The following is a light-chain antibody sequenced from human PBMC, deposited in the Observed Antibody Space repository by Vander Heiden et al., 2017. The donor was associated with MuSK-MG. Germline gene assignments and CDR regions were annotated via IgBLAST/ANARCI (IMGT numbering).Light chain of an antibody. CDR2: QDE. J-gene: IGLJ2*01. CDR1: NLGDKF. CDR3: QAWGISTVA. V-gene: IGLV3-1*01. Sequence: SYDLAQPPSVSVSPGQTATITCSGDNLGDKFASWYQQKAGQSPVLLIYQDEKRPAGIPGRFSGSNSGNTATLTISGTQAMDEADYYGQAWGISTVAFGGGTKLAVL.